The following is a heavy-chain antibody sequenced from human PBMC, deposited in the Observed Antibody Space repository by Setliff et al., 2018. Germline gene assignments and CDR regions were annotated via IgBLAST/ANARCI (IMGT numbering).Heavy chain of an antibody. J-gene: IGHJ4*02. CDR1: GGAISNYY. CDR3: AREGGGSGWTPDS. D-gene: IGHD6-19*01. Sequence: SETLSLTCTVSGGAISNYYWSWIRQSPGKGLEWIGFIYYNGRSDHNPSFQSRVTMSVDRSKNQFSLNLRAMTAADTAVYYCAREGGGSGWTPDSWGQGTLVTVSS. CDR2: IYYNGRS. V-gene: IGHV4-59*01.